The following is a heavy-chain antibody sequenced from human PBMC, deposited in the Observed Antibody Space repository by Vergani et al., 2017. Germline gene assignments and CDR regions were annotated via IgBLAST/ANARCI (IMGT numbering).Heavy chain of an antibody. V-gene: IGHV4-59*12. CDR2: IYYSGST. CDR1: GVSISSYY. Sequence: QVQLQESGPGLVKPSETLSLTCTVPGVSISSYYWSWIRQPPGKGLEWVGYIYYSGSTTYNPSLKSRVTMSVDTSKNQFSLKLSSVTAADTAVYYCAREGTYYDFWSGYLTQRNYYYYYMDVWGKGTTVTVSS. CDR3: AREGTYYDFWSGYLTQRNYYYYYMDV. D-gene: IGHD3-3*01. J-gene: IGHJ6*03.